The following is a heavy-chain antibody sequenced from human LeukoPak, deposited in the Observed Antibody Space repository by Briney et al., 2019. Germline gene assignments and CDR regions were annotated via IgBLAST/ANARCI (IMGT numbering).Heavy chain of an antibody. CDR2: INHSGST. J-gene: IGHJ3*02. CDR1: GGSFSGYY. CDR3: AREREAMVFGHDAFDI. D-gene: IGHD3/OR15-3a*01. V-gene: IGHV4-34*01. Sequence: PSETLSLTCAVYGGSFSGYYWSWIRQPPGKGLEWIGEINHSGSTNYNPSLKSRVTISVDTSKNQFSLKLSSVTAADTAVYYCAREREAMVFGHDAFDIWGQGTMVTVSS.